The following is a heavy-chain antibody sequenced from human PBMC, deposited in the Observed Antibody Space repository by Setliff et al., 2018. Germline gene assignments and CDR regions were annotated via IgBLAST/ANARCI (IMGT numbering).Heavy chain of an antibody. V-gene: IGHV3-7*01. Sequence: GGSLRLSCAASGFTFSTYWMSWVRQAPGKGLEWVANINQYGSEKYYVDSVKGRFTISRDNAKKSLDLQMSSLRVDDTAVYYCARPGRSNYWDSFDYWGQGILVTVSS. J-gene: IGHJ4*02. CDR2: INQYGSEK. D-gene: IGHD3-10*01. CDR3: ARPGRSNYWDSFDY. CDR1: GFTFSTYW.